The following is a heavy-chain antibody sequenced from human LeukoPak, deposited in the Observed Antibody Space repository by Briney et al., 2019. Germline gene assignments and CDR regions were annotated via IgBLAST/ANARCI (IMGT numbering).Heavy chain of an antibody. D-gene: IGHD6-6*01. CDR2: ISYDGSNK. Sequence: GGSLRLSCAASGFDFQNHVMHWVRQVPGKGLEWVAVISYDGSNKYYADSVKGRFTISRDNSKNTLYLQMNSLRAEDTAVYYCARGGLEYSSSLHAFDIWGQGTMVTVSS. V-gene: IGHV3-30-3*01. J-gene: IGHJ3*02. CDR3: ARGGLEYSSSLHAFDI. CDR1: GFDFQNHV.